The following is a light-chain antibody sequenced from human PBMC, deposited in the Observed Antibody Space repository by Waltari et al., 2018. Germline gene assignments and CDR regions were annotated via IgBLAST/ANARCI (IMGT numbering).Light chain of an antibody. CDR3: QAWDSSTDVV. V-gene: IGLV3-1*01. CDR2: QDD. CDR1: QLGDKS. Sequence: SFELTQPPSVSVSAGQTASITCSGDQLGDKSVCWYQQKPGQSPVLVIYQDDKRPSGIPERFSGSNSGNTATLTISGTQTLDEADYYCQAWDSSTDVVFGGGTKLTVL. J-gene: IGLJ2*01.